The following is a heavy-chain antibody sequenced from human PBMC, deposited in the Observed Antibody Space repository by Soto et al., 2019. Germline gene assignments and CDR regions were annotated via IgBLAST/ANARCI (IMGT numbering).Heavy chain of an antibody. V-gene: IGHV4-31*03. D-gene: IGHD6-19*01. CDR2: IYYSGST. Sequence: PSETLSITCTVSGGSMSSGGYYWSCIRQHPGKGLEWIGYIYYSGSTYYNPSLKSRVTISVDTSKNQFSLKLSSVTAADTAVYYCARDGVDYSSGWYGSYYYYGMDVWGQGTTVTVSS. CDR3: ARDGVDYSSGWYGSYYYYGMDV. J-gene: IGHJ6*02. CDR1: GGSMSSGGYY.